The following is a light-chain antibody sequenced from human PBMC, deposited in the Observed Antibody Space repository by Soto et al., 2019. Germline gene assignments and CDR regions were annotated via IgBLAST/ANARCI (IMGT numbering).Light chain of an antibody. CDR3: PHYNNWPWT. V-gene: IGKV3-15*01. J-gene: IGKJ1*01. CDR2: GAS. CDR1: QSVSSSY. Sequence: EIVVTQATVTLSVFAGERATLSCRPSQSVSSSYLAWYQQKLGQAPRVLIYGASTRATGIPARFSGSGSGTEFILTISSVQAEDFAVYHCPHYNNWPWTFGQGIKV.